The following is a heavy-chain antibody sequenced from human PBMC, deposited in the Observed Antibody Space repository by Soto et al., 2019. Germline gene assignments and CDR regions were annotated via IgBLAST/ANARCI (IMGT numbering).Heavy chain of an antibody. CDR3: ARSLNIVLIVYAPEAFDI. CDR2: IIPILGIA. CDR1: GGTFSSYT. D-gene: IGHD2-8*01. J-gene: IGHJ3*02. V-gene: IGHV1-69*02. Sequence: SVKVSCKASGGTFSSYTISWVRQAPGQGLERMGRIIPILGIANYAQKFQGRVTITADKSTSTAYMELSSLRSEDTAVYYCARSLNIVLIVYAPEAFDIRGQRTMVTVSS.